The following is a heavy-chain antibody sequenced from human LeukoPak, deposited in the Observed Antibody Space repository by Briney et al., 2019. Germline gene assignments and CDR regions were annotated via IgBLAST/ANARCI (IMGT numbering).Heavy chain of an antibody. V-gene: IGHV3-23*01. CDR1: GFTFTSYA. CDR3: AREEVVVVPAAANYYYYGMDV. D-gene: IGHD2-2*01. CDR2: ITGTGDTT. J-gene: IGHJ6*02. Sequence: GGSLRLSCADSGFTFTSYAMTWVRQAPGRGLEWVSTITGTGDTTYYADSVKGRFTISRDNSKNTLYLQMNSLRAEDTAVYYCAREEVVVVPAAANYYYYGMDVWGQGTTVTVSS.